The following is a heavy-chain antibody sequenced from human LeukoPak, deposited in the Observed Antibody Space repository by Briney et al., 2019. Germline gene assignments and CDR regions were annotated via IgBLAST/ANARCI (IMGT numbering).Heavy chain of an antibody. CDR2: IYPDDSDT. Sequence: GESLKISCKGSGYNFTNYWIAWVRQMPGKGLEWMGIIYPDDSDTTYSPSFQGQVTISADKSISTAYLQWSSLKASDTATYYCATLPPYCRSTICSRGYSFDYWGQGALVTVSS. V-gene: IGHV5-51*01. D-gene: IGHD2-2*01. CDR1: GYNFTNYW. J-gene: IGHJ4*02. CDR3: ATLPPYCRSTICSRGYSFDY.